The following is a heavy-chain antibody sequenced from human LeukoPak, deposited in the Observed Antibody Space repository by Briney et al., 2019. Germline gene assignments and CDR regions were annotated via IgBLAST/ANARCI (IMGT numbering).Heavy chain of an antibody. CDR1: GYTFTDYY. Sequence: ASVKVTCKASGYTFTDYYIHWVRQAPGQGLEWMGWINPNSGGTNYAQKFQDWVTMTRDTSISTAYMELSSLRSDDTAVYYCARDKTGYSYGHVFDYWGQGTLVTVSS. CDR3: ARDKTGYSYGHVFDY. V-gene: IGHV1-2*04. D-gene: IGHD5-18*01. CDR2: INPNSGGT. J-gene: IGHJ4*02.